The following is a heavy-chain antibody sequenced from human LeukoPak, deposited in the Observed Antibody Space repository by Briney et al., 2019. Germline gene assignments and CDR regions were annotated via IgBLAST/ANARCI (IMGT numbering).Heavy chain of an antibody. J-gene: IGHJ4*02. CDR1: GYSFTSYW. V-gene: IGHV5-51*01. Sequence: GESLQISCKGSGYSFTSYWIGWVRQMPGKGLEWMGIIYPGDSDTRYSPSFQGQVTISADKSISTAYLQWSSLKASDTAMYYCARRGDTAMDGFDYWGQGTLVTVSS. CDR3: ARRGDTAMDGFDY. D-gene: IGHD5-18*01. CDR2: IYPGDSDT.